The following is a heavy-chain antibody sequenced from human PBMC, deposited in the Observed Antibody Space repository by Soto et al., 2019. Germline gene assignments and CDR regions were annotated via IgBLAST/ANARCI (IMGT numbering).Heavy chain of an antibody. V-gene: IGHV5-10-1*01. D-gene: IGHD3-3*01. CDR3: ARPPQTVDFWSGYSDHDAFDI. Sequence: GESLKISCKGSGYSFTSYWISWVRQMPGKGLEWMGRIDPSDSYTNYSPSFQGHVTISADKSISTAYLQWSSLKASDTAMYYCARPPQTVDFWSGYSDHDAFDIWGQGTMVTVSS. CDR2: IDPSDSYT. CDR1: GYSFTSYW. J-gene: IGHJ3*02.